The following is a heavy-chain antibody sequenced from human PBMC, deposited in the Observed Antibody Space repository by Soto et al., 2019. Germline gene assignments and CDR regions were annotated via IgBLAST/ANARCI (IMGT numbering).Heavy chain of an antibody. CDR2: IIPIFGTA. CDR3: ARVLPSSSPGAFDY. CDR1: GCTFSSYA. J-gene: IGHJ4*02. V-gene: IGHV1-69*13. Sequence: GASVKVSFKASGCTFSSYASSWVRQAPGQGLEWMGGIIPIFGTANYAQKFQGRVTITADESTSTAYMELSSLRSEDTAVYYCARVLPSSSPGAFDYWGQGTLVTVSS. D-gene: IGHD6-6*01.